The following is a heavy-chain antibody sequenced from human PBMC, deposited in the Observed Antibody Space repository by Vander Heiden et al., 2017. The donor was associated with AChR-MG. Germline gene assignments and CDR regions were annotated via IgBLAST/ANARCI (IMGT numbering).Heavy chain of an antibody. CDR1: GYTFPSYG. CDR2: ISAYNGNT. Sequence: QVQLVQSGAEVKKPGASVKVSCKASGYTFPSYGISWVRQAHGQGLEWMGWISAYNGNTNYAQKLQGRVTMTTDTSTSTAYMELRSLRSDDTAVDYCARSREGSGWLPFDYWGQGTLVTVSS. D-gene: IGHD6-19*01. V-gene: IGHV1-18*01. J-gene: IGHJ4*02. CDR3: ARSREGSGWLPFDY.